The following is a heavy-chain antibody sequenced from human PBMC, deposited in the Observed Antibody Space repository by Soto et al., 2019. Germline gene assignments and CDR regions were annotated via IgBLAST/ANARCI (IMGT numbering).Heavy chain of an antibody. CDR3: ARRKRGDYYYGLDV. Sequence: GESVKISCKGSGYTFTTNWINWVRQMPGKGLEWMGRIDPSDSYTNYSPSFQGHVTISADKSISTAYLHWSSLKVSDTAMYYCARRKRGDYYYGLDVWGQGTTVTVSS. CDR2: IDPSDSYT. CDR1: GYTFTTNW. D-gene: IGHD3-16*01. V-gene: IGHV5-10-1*01. J-gene: IGHJ6*02.